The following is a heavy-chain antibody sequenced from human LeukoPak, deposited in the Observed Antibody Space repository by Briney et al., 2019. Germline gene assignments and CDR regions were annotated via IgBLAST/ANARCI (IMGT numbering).Heavy chain of an antibody. Sequence: GASVKVSCKASGGTFSSYAISWVRQAPGQGLEWMGRIIPILGIANYAQKFQGRVTITADKSTSTAYMELSSLRSEDTAVYYCARGRARKNILTGYYPYWGQGTLVTVSS. D-gene: IGHD3-9*01. V-gene: IGHV1-69*04. CDR2: IIPILGIA. CDR3: ARGRARKNILTGYYPY. CDR1: GGTFSSYA. J-gene: IGHJ4*02.